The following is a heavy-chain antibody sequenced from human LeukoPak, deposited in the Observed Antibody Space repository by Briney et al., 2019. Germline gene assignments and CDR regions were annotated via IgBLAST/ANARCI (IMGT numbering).Heavy chain of an antibody. CDR2: IRYDGSNK. J-gene: IGHJ4*02. Sequence: PGGSLRLSCVTSGFSFTTHSMHWVRQAPGKGLEWVAFIRYDGSNKYYADSVKGRFTISRDNSKNTLYLQMNSLRAEDTAVYYCAKVRGIQLWLIFDYWGQGTLVTVSS. CDR1: GFSFTTHS. CDR3: AKVRGIQLWLIFDY. V-gene: IGHV3-30*02. D-gene: IGHD5-18*01.